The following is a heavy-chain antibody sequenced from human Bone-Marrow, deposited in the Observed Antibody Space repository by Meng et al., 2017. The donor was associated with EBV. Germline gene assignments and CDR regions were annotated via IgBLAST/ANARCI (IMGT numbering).Heavy chain of an antibody. J-gene: IGHJ2*01. CDR2: MNPNSGNT. CDR3: ARPGSSWYPYWYFDL. Sequence: VPRVQSGAEVKKPGASVKVSCKASGYTFTSYDINWVRQATGQGLEWMGWMNPNSGNTGYAQKFQGRVTMTRNTSISTAYMELSSLRSEDTAVYYCARPGSSWYPYWYFDLWGRGTLVTVSS. CDR1: GYTFTSYD. D-gene: IGHD6-13*01. V-gene: IGHV1-8*01.